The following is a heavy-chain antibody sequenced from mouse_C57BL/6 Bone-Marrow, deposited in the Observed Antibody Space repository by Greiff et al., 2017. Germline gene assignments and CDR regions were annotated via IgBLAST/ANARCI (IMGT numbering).Heavy chain of an antibody. V-gene: IGHV14-4*01. Sequence: VQLQQSGAELVRPGASVKLSCTASGFNIKDDYMHWVKQRPEQGLEWIGWIDPENGDTEYASKFQGKATITAATSSNTAYLQLSSLTSEDTAVYYCTTILLRRDVSAYCGQGTPVTVSA. CDR1: GFNIKDDY. CDR3: TTILLRRDVSAY. CDR2: IDPENGDT. J-gene: IGHJ3*01. D-gene: IGHD1-1*01.